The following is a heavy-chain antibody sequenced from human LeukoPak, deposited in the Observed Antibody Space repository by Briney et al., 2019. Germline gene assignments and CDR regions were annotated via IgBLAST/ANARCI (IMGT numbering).Heavy chain of an antibody. D-gene: IGHD3-22*01. Sequence: PSETLSLTCTVSGGSISGYYWSWIRQPPGKGLEWIGYIYYSGSTNYNPSLKSRVTISVDTAKNQFSLKLTSVTAADTAVYYCARSQDSSGYSPFDCWGQGTLVTASS. CDR3: ARSQDSSGYSPFDC. CDR1: GGSISGYY. CDR2: IYYSGST. V-gene: IGHV4-59*01. J-gene: IGHJ4*02.